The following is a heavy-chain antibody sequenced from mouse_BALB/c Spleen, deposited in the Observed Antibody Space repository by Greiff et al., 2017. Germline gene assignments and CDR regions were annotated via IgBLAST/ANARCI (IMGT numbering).Heavy chain of an antibody. CDR1: GFTFSSYG. CDR3: AKAYSEDAMDD. CDR2: ISSGGSYT. V-gene: IGHV5-6*01. J-gene: IGHJ4*01. D-gene: IGHD1-1*01. Sequence: EVKLVESGGDLVKPGGSLKLSCAASGFTFSSYGMSWVRQTPDKRLEWVATISSGGSYTYYPDSVKGRFTISRDNAKNTLYLQMSSLKSEDTAMYYCAKAYSEDAMDDWGQGTSVTVSS.